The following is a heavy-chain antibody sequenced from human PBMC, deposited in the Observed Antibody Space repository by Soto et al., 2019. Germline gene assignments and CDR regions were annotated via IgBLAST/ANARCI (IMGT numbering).Heavy chain of an antibody. J-gene: IGHJ4*02. V-gene: IGHV3-30*18. D-gene: IGHD3-22*01. CDR3: AKDRRYYDSSGPYFDY. CDR1: GFTFSSYG. CDR2: ISYDGSNK. Sequence: QSVGSLRLSCAASGFTFSSYGMHWVRQAPGKGLEWVAVISYDGSNKYYADSVKGRFTISRDNSKNTLYLQMNSLRAEDTAVYYCAKDRRYYDSSGPYFDYWGQGTLVTVSS.